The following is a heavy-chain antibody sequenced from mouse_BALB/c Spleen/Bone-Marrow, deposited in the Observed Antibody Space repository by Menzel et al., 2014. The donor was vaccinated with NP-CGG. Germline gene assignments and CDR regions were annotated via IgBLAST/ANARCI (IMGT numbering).Heavy chain of an antibody. CDR1: GFTFSSYG. V-gene: IGHV5-6*01. Sequence: EEQRVESGGDLVKPGGYLKLSCAASGFTFSSYGMSWVRQTPDKRLEWVATINNGGTYNDYPDSVKGRFTISRDNAKNTLYLQMSSLKSEDTAMYYCALNWDSAFWCQGTLGSVSS. D-gene: IGHD4-1*02. J-gene: IGHJ3*01. CDR2: INNGGTYN. CDR3: ALNWDSAF.